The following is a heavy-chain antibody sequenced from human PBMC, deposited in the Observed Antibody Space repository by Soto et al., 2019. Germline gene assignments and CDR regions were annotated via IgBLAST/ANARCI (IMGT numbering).Heavy chain of an antibody. CDR3: ALGGYSYGYVDY. D-gene: IGHD5-18*01. V-gene: IGHV4-38-2*01. J-gene: IGHJ4*02. CDR2: IYHSGST. CDR1: GYSISSGYY. Sequence: SETLSLTCAVSGYSISSGYYWGWIRQPPGKGLEWIGSIYHSGSTYYNPSLKSRVTISVDTSKNQFSLKLSSVTAADTAVYYCALGGYSYGYVDYWGQGTLVTVSS.